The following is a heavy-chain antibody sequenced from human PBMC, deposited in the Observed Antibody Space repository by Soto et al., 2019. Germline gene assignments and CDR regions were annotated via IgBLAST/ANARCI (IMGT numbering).Heavy chain of an antibody. CDR1: GGTFSSYT. V-gene: IGHV1-69*02. D-gene: IGHD5-12*01. Sequence: QVQLVQSGAEVKKPGSSVKVSCKASGGTFSSYTISWVRQAPGQGLEWMGRIIPILGRANYAQKFQGKVTITADKSTGTAYMELSSLRSEDTAVYYCARLGVNSGYDLWGQGTLVTVSS. CDR2: IIPILGRA. CDR3: ARLGVNSGYDL. J-gene: IGHJ4*02.